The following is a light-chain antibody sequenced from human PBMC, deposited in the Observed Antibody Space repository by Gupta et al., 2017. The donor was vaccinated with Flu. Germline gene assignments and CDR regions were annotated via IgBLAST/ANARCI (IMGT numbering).Light chain of an antibody. V-gene: IGKV1-5*03. J-gene: IGKJ2*01. CDR1: QSISTW. Sequence: DIQLTQSPSTLSASVGDRVTITCRASQSISTWLAWYQQKPGEAPKVLIYKASTLESGVPSRFSGSGSGTEFTLTISSLQPDDFATYFCQQYSTYSYTFGQGTKLESK. CDR2: KAS. CDR3: QQYSTYSYT.